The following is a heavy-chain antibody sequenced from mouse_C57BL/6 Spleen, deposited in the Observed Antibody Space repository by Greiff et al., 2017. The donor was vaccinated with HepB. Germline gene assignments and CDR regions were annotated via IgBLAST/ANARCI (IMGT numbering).Heavy chain of an antibody. Sequence: QVQLQQPGTELVKPGASVKLSCKASGYTFTSYWMHWVKQSPGQGLEWIGNINPSNGGTNYNEKFKSKATLTVDKSSSTAYMQLSSLTSEDSAVYYCARGDGYYLYYFDYWGQGTTLTVSS. CDR3: ARGDGYYLYYFDY. D-gene: IGHD2-3*01. V-gene: IGHV1-53*01. J-gene: IGHJ2*01. CDR2: INPSNGGT. CDR1: GYTFTSYW.